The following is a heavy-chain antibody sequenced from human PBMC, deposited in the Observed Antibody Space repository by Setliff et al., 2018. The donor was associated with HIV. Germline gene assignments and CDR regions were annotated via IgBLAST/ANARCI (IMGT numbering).Heavy chain of an antibody. J-gene: IGHJ5*01. Sequence: GASVKVSCKASGYTFINYDIYWVRQTTGQGLEWMGWMNPDSGNTGYAQKFQGRVTMTSDTSTSTVYMELSSLRSGDTAVYYCARGDHDVWGDYSNFFDSWGQGTLVTVSA. D-gene: IGHD3-3*01. CDR2: MNPDSGNT. CDR1: GYTFINYD. CDR3: ARGDHDVWGDYSNFFDS. V-gene: IGHV1-8*02.